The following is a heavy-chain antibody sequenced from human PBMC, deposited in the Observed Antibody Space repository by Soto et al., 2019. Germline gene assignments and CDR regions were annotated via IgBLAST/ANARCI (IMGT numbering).Heavy chain of an antibody. CDR3: TKLLGYCSGGSCYDGLYYYGMDV. D-gene: IGHD2-15*01. J-gene: IGHJ6*02. Sequence: SVKVSCKASGGTFSSYAISWVRQAPGQGLEWMGGIIPIFDTANYAQKFQGRVTITADESTSTAYMELSSLRSEDTAVYYCTKLLGYCSGGSCYDGLYYYGMDVWGQGTTVTVSS. V-gene: IGHV1-69*13. CDR2: IIPIFDTA. CDR1: GGTFSSYA.